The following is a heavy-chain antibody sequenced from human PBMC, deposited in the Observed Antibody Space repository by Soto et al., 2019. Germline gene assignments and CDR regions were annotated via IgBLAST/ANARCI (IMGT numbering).Heavy chain of an antibody. CDR2: IYHSGST. V-gene: IGHV4-30-2*01. CDR3: ARTPDI. CDR1: GASISSGGYS. J-gene: IGHJ3*02. Sequence: SETLSLTCAVSGASISSGGYSWSWIRQPPGKGLEWIGYIYHSGSTYYNPSLKSRVTISVDRSKNQFSLKLSSVTAADTAVYYCARTPDIWGQGTMVTVS.